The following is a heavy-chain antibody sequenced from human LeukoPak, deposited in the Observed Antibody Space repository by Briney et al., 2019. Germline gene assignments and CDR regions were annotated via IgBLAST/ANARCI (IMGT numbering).Heavy chain of an antibody. CDR1: GYTFNGYY. Sequence: ASVKVSCKASGYTFNGYYIHWVRQATGQGLEWMGWMNPNSGNTGYAQKFQGRVTITRNTSISTAYMELSSLRSEDTAVYYCARGGGSSVVAYYFDYWGQGTLVTVSS. CDR2: MNPNSGNT. J-gene: IGHJ4*02. CDR3: ARGGGSSVVAYYFDY. V-gene: IGHV1-8*03. D-gene: IGHD5/OR15-5a*01.